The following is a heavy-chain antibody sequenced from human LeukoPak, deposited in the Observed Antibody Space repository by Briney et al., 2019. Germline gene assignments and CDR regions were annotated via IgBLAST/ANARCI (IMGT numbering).Heavy chain of an antibody. J-gene: IGHJ4*02. CDR2: ISPGGDDE. V-gene: IGHV3-11*01. Sequence: GGSLRLSCTASGFIFSDYHMSWIRQAPGKGLEWISYISPGGDDEYFADSVEGRFTISRDNAKNSLFLQMSRLTAEDTAVYYCSGGRDIRVAGAGGYFDYGGQGSLVIVSS. CDR1: GFIFSDYH. CDR3: SGGRDIRVAGAGGYFDY. D-gene: IGHD6-19*01.